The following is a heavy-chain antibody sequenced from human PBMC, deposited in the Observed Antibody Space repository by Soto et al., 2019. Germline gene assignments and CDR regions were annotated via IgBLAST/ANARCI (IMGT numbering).Heavy chain of an antibody. CDR2: IYYSGST. V-gene: IGHV4-59*01. D-gene: IGHD4-17*01. J-gene: IGHJ4*02. CDR1: GGSISSYY. Sequence: PSXTLSLTCTVSGGSISSYYWSWIVQPPGKGLECIGYIYYSGSTNYNPSLKSRVTISVDTSKNQFSLKLSSVTAADTAVYYCARLTVTSYYFDYWGQGTLVTVSS. CDR3: ARLTVTSYYFDY.